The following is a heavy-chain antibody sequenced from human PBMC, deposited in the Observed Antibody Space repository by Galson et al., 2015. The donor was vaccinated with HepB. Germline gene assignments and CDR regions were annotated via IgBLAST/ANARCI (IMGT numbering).Heavy chain of an antibody. CDR1: GYTFTRST. J-gene: IGHJ4*02. D-gene: IGHD5-24*01. CDR2: SSGYNGDT. CDR3: ARGGMATIGGPTFDY. Sequence: SLKVSCKASGYTFTRSTINWVPPAPGQGPEWMGWSSGYNGDTRYAQKFQDRVTMTRDTSTGTAYTELTSLRYDDPAVYYCARGGMATIGGPTFDYWGQGTLVTVSS. V-gene: IGHV1-18*01.